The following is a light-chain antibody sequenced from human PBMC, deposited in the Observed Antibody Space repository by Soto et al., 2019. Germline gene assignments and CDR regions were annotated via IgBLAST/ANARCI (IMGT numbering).Light chain of an antibody. Sequence: ETAMTQSPVTLSLSPGERATLSCRASQTVGDNVAWYRQKPGQPPSLLIYGASTRAPGVPARFSGSGSGTDFILTISSLQSEDFGVYYCHQYNNWPLGTFGQGTRVEI. CDR2: GAS. CDR3: HQYNNWPLGT. J-gene: IGKJ1*01. V-gene: IGKV3-15*01. CDR1: QTVGDN.